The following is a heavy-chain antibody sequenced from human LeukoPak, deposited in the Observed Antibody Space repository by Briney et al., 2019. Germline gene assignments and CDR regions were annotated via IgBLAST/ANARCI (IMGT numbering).Heavy chain of an antibody. Sequence: SETLSLTCTVSGDSISRYYWSWIRQPPGKGLEWIAYIYYTGSTNYNPSLKSRVTISVDTSKNQFSLNLSSVTAADTAVYYCARGGYDPFNFDYWGQGTLVTVSS. D-gene: IGHD5-12*01. V-gene: IGHV4-59*12. CDR3: ARGGYDPFNFDY. J-gene: IGHJ4*02. CDR2: IYYTGST. CDR1: GDSISRYY.